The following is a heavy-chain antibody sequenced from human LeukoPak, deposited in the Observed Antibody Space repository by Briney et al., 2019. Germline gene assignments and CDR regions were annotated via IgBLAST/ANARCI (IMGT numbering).Heavy chain of an antibody. CDR2: INHSGST. D-gene: IGHD5-18*01. CDR3: ASLSRGDTAGDYYYYMDV. Sequence: SETLSLTCAVYGGSFSGYYWSWIRQPPGKGLEWIGEINHSGSTNYNPSLKSRVTISVDTSKNQFSLKLTSVTAADTAVYYCASLSRGDTAGDYYYYMDVWGKGTTVTVSS. V-gene: IGHV4-34*01. J-gene: IGHJ6*03. CDR1: GGSFSGYY.